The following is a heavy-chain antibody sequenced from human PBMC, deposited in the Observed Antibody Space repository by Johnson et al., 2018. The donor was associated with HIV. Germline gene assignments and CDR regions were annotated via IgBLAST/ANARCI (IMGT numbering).Heavy chain of an antibody. CDR2: IWYDGSNK. J-gene: IGHJ3*01. Sequence: QVQLVESGGGVVQPGRSLRLSCAASGFTFSSYGMHWVRQVPGKGLDWVAVIWYDGSNKYYADSVKGRFTISRDNSKNTLYLQMNSLRAGDTAVYYCARGRIGAAGWDAFDVWGQGTMVTVSS. CDR1: GFTFSSYG. D-gene: IGHD6-13*01. V-gene: IGHV3-33*01. CDR3: ARGRIGAAGWDAFDV.